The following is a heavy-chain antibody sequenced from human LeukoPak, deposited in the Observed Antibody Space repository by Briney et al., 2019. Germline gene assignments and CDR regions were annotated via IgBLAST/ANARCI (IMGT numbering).Heavy chain of an antibody. CDR2: IKSKANGGTT. J-gene: IGHJ4*02. CDR3: TTDRVVVVPAAFVGY. Sequence: GGSLRLSCAASGFTFSDAWMNWIRQAPGKGLEWIGRIKSKANGGTTDHAPPLKGRFTISRDDSKNTLYLQMNSLKTEDTAVYYCTTDRVVVVPAAFVGYWGQGTLVTVSS. D-gene: IGHD2-2*01. CDR1: GFTFSDAW. V-gene: IGHV3-15*01.